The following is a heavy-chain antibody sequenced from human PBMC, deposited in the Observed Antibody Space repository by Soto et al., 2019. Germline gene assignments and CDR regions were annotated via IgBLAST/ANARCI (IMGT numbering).Heavy chain of an antibody. CDR1: GYTFTSYG. V-gene: IGHV1-18*01. Sequence: QVQLVQSGAEVKKPGASVKVSCKASGYTFTSYGISWVRQAPGQGLEWMGWISAYNGNTNYAQKLQGRVTMTTDTSTSTADMERRRLKSDDTSVYSWARVDNNHMSRGSSDGFDPWGQGTLVTVSS. CDR2: ISAYNGNT. CDR3: ARVDNNHMSRGSSDGFDP. J-gene: IGHJ5*02. D-gene: IGHD3-10*01.